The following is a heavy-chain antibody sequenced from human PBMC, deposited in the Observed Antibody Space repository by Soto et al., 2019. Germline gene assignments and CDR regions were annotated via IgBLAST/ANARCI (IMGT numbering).Heavy chain of an antibody. Sequence: SETLSLTCAVYGGSFSGYYWSWIRQPPGKGLEWIGEINHSGSTNYNPSLKSRVTISVDTSKNQFSLKLSSVTAADTAVYYCARVGGSSSPVDPWGQGTLVTVSS. CDR3: ARVGGSSSPVDP. J-gene: IGHJ5*02. D-gene: IGHD6-13*01. CDR2: INHSGST. CDR1: GGSFSGYY. V-gene: IGHV4-34*01.